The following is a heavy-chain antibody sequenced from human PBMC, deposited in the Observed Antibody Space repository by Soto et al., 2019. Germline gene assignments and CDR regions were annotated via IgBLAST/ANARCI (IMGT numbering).Heavy chain of an antibody. CDR3: TTGEPESLGGWYGYDFDF. J-gene: IGHJ4*02. CDR1: GFTFSNAW. V-gene: IGHV3-15*01. Sequence: GGSLRLSCAASGFTFSNAWMSWVRQAPGKGLEWVGRIKSKTDGGTTDYAAPVKGRFAISRDDSKNTLYLQMNSLKTEDTAVYDCTTGEPESLGGWYGYDFDFWGQGTLVTVSS. CDR2: IKSKTDGGTT. D-gene: IGHD6-19*01.